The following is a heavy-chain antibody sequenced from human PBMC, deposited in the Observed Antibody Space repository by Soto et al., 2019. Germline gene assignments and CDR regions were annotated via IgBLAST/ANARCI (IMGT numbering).Heavy chain of an antibody. Sequence: PSETLSLTCTVSGGSISSSSYYWGWIRQPPGKGLEWIGSIYYSGSTYYNPSLKSRVTISVDTSKNQFSLKLSSVTAADTAVYYCASRYFDWLPSYYYYYGMDVWGQGTTVTVSS. V-gene: IGHV4-39*01. CDR1: GGSISSSSYY. J-gene: IGHJ6*02. CDR2: IYYSGST. D-gene: IGHD3-9*01. CDR3: ASRYFDWLPSYYYYYGMDV.